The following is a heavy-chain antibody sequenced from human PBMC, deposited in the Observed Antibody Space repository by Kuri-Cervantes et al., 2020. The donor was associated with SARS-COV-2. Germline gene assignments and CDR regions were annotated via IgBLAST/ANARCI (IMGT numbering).Heavy chain of an antibody. CDR2: IRYDGSNK. CDR1: GFTFSSYS. Sequence: GESLKISCAASGFTFSSYSMNWVRQAPGKGLEWVAFIRYDGSNKYYADSVKGRFTISRDNSKNTLYLQMNSLRAEDTAVYYCANLPASSTIIDYWGQGTLVTVSS. D-gene: IGHD6-6*01. CDR3: ANLPASSTIIDY. J-gene: IGHJ4*02. V-gene: IGHV3-30*02.